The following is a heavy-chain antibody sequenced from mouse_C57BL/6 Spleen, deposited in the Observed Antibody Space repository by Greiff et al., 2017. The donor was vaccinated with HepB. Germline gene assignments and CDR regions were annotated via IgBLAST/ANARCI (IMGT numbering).Heavy chain of an antibody. V-gene: IGHV1-82*01. D-gene: IGHD2-3*01. Sequence: QVQLQQSGPELVKPGASVKISCKASGYAFSSSWMNWVKQRPGKGLEWIGRIYPGDGDTNYNGKFKGKATLTADKSSSTAYMQLSSLTSEDSAVYVCAREGDDCSFAYWGQGTLVTVSA. CDR2: IYPGDGDT. CDR1: GYAFSSSW. J-gene: IGHJ3*01. CDR3: AREGDDCSFAY.